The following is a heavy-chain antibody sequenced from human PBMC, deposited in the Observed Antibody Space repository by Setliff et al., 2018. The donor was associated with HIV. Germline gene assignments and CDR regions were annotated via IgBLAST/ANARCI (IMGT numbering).Heavy chain of an antibody. CDR3: ASFSRDGYNLAFWLRFDY. D-gene: IGHD5-12*01. Sequence: SETLSLTCAVYGGSFSGYYWSWIRQPPGKGLEWIGEINHSGSTNYNPSLKSRVTISVDTSKNQFSLKLSSVTAADTAVYYCASFSRDGYNLAFWLRFDYWGQGTPVTVSS. CDR1: GGSFSGYY. V-gene: IGHV4-34*01. CDR2: INHSGST. J-gene: IGHJ4*02.